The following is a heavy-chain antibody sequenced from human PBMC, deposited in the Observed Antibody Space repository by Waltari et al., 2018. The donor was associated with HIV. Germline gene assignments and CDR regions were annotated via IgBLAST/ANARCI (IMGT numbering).Heavy chain of an antibody. CDR3: AKTYYYGSGSYGSFHY. D-gene: IGHD3-10*01. CDR1: GFTFGFTFGSYG. J-gene: IGHJ4*01. CDR2: ISYDGSNK. V-gene: IGHV3-30*18. Sequence: QVQLVESGGGVVQPGRSLRLSCAASGFTFGFTFGSYGMHWVRQAPGKGLEWVAVISYDGSNKYYADSVKGRFTIFRDNSKNTLYLQMNSLRAEDTAVYYCAKTYYYGSGSYGSFHYWG.